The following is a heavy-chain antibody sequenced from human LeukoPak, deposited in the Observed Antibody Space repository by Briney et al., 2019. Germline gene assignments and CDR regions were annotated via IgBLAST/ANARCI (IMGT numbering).Heavy chain of an antibody. D-gene: IGHD3-10*01. CDR2: IYYDGST. CDR3: ARDGGYGSGSAL. J-gene: IGHJ4*02. V-gene: IGHV4-59*01. Sequence: PSETLSPTCTVSGGSISNYCWTWIRQPPGKGLEWIGSIYYDGSTNYNPSLKSRVTISLDTPKNQFSLKLSSVTAADTAVYYCARDGGYGSGSALWGQGTLITVSS. CDR1: GGSISNYC.